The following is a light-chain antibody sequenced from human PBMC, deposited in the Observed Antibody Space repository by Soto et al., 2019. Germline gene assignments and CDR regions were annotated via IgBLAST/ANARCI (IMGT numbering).Light chain of an antibody. J-gene: IGKJ4*01. V-gene: IGKV3-20*01. CDR3: QQYGTSTLT. CDR1: QSVSSNY. Sequence: EVVLTQSPGTLSVSPGEGATLSCRASQSVSSNYLAWYRQKPGQAPRLLIYGTSNRATGIPDRFSGSGSGTDFNLTISRLETEDFAVYYCQQYGTSTLTFGGGTKVDIK. CDR2: GTS.